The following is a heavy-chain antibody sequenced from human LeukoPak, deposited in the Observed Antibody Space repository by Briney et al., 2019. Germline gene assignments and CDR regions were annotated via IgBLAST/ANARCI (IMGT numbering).Heavy chain of an antibody. CDR2: IIPIFGTA. J-gene: IGHJ6*03. V-gene: IGHV1-69*05. Sequence: SVKVSCKASGGTFSSYAISWVRQAPGQGLEWMGGIIPIFGTANYAQKFQGRVAITTDESTSTAYMELSSLRAEDTAVYYCAKVIGWNYYYMDVWGKGTTVTVSS. CDR3: AKVIGWNYYYMDV. D-gene: IGHD1-26*01. CDR1: GGTFSSYA.